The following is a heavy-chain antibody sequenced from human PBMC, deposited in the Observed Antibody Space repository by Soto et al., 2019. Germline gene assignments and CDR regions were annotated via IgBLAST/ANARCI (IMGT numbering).Heavy chain of an antibody. CDR1: GFTLSDYA. D-gene: IGHD3-22*01. Sequence: GGSLRLSCAASGFTLSDYAMSWVRQAPGKGLEWVSVFTYDGSSTYYADSVKGRFTISRDNSKNTLYLQMNSLRAEDTAVYYCAKGRNYYDSSGYCDYWAQGTLVTVSS. J-gene: IGHJ4*02. V-gene: IGHV3-23*03. CDR3: AKGRNYYDSSGYCDY. CDR2: FTYDGSST.